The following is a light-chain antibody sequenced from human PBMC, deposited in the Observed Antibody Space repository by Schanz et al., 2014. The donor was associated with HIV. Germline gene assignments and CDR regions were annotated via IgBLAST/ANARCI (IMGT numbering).Light chain of an antibody. CDR2: SNN. Sequence: QSVLTQPPSASGTPGQRVTISCSGSRSNIGRNTVNWYQQLPRTAPKLLIYSNNQRPSGVPDRFSGSKSGTSASLAITGLQADDEADYYCQSYDSSLRASVFGGGTKVTVL. CDR1: RSNIGRNT. CDR3: QSYDSSLRASV. J-gene: IGLJ3*02. V-gene: IGLV1-44*01.